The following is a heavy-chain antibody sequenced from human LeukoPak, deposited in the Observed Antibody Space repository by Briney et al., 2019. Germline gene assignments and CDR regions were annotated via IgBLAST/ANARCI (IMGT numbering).Heavy chain of an antibody. D-gene: IGHD7-27*01. CDR3: ATERNWVFDY. V-gene: IGHV3-23*01. Sequence: PGGSLRLSCAASGFAFSSYAMSWVRQAPGKGLEWVSAITGSGGSTYYADSVKGRFTISRDNSKNTLYVQMNSLRAEDTAVYYCATERNWVFDYWGQGTLVTVSS. J-gene: IGHJ4*02. CDR2: ITGSGGST. CDR1: GFAFSSYA.